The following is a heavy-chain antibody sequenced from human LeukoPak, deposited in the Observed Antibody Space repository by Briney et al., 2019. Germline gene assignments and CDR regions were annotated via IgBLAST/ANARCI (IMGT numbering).Heavy chain of an antibody. CDR3: AINCGGDCFADF. J-gene: IGHJ4*02. CDR2: IYYSGST. D-gene: IGHD2-21*02. Sequence: PSQTLSLTCTVSGGSISSGDYYWSWIRQPPGKGLEWIGYIYYSGSTYYNPSLKSRVTISVDMSKNQFSLKLSSVTAADSAVYYCAINCGGDCFADFWCQGTLVIVSS. CDR1: GGSISSGDYY. V-gene: IGHV4-30-4*01.